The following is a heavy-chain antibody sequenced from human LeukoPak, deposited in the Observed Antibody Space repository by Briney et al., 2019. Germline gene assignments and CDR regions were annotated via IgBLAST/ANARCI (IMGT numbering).Heavy chain of an antibody. V-gene: IGHV1-24*01. Sequence: ASVKVSCKVSGYTLTELSMHWVRQAPGKGLEWMGGFDPEDGETIYAQKFQGRVTMTEDTSTDTAYMELSSLRSEDTAVYYCAKGAYYYDSSGYYGGSEYFQHWGQGTLVTVSS. CDR1: GYTLTELS. J-gene: IGHJ1*01. CDR2: FDPEDGET. CDR3: AKGAYYYDSSGYYGGSEYFQH. D-gene: IGHD3-22*01.